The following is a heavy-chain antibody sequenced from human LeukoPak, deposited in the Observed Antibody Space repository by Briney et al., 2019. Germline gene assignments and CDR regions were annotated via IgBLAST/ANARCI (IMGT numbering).Heavy chain of an antibody. Sequence: PSETLSLTCTVSGGSISSSSYYWGWIRQPPGKGLEWIGSIYYSGSTYYNPSLKSRVTISVDTSKNQFSLKLSSVTAAGTAVYYCAGGSRLIAARHYMDVWGKGTTVTVSS. CDR2: IYYSGST. D-gene: IGHD6-6*01. J-gene: IGHJ6*03. CDR3: AGGSRLIAARHYMDV. CDR1: GGSISSSSYY. V-gene: IGHV4-39*07.